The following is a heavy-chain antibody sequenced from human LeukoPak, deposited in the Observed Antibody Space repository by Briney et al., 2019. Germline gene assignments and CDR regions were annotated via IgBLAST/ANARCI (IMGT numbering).Heavy chain of an antibody. Sequence: GGSLRLSCAASGFPFSSYAMSWVRQAPGKGLEWVSVVSGSGGGTYYADSVKGRFTISGDNSKNTVYLQMNSLRAEDTALYYCAKAFSSGRGYWGQGTLVSVSS. CDR3: AKAFSSGRGY. J-gene: IGHJ4*02. CDR1: GFPFSSYA. CDR2: VSGSGGGT. D-gene: IGHD6-19*01. V-gene: IGHV3-23*01.